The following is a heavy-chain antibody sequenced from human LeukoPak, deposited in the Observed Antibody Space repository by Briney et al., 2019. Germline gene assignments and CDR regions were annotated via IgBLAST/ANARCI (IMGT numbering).Heavy chain of an antibody. CDR1: GFTFSSYE. V-gene: IGHV3-48*03. CDR3: ARARSLLFMDV. CDR2: ITTSGSTI. D-gene: IGHD3-10*01. Sequence: GGSLRLSCAASGFTFSSYEMNWVRQAPGKGLEWVSYITTSGSTIYYADSVKGRFTISRDNAKNALYLQMNSLRAEDTAVYYCARARSLLFMDVWGKGTTVTISS. J-gene: IGHJ6*03.